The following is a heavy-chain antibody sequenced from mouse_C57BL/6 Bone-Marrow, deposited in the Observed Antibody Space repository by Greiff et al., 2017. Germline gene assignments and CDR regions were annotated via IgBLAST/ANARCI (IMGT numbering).Heavy chain of an antibody. V-gene: IGHV1-76*01. D-gene: IGHD2-1*01. CDR3: ARSDGTGGFAY. Sequence: VQRVESGAELVRPGASVKLSCKASGYTFTDYYINWVKQRPGQGLEWIARIYPGSGNTYYNEKFKGKATLTAEKSSSTAYMQLSSLTSEDSAVYFCARSDGTGGFAYWGQGTLVTVSA. CDR2: IYPGSGNT. CDR1: GYTFTDYY. J-gene: IGHJ3*01.